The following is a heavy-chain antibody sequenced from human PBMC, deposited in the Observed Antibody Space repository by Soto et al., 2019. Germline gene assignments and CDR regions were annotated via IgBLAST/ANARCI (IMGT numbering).Heavy chain of an antibody. J-gene: IGHJ4*02. Sequence: PSATLPLTCTVSGGSISSSRYYWGWIRQRPGNGLEWIGSIYYSGSTYYNPSLKSRVTLSVDTSKNQFSLKLSSVTAADTAVYYCARGVTYYYDSSGYYIDYWGQGTLVTVSS. CDR1: GGSISSSRYY. D-gene: IGHD3-22*01. V-gene: IGHV4-39*01. CDR2: IYYSGST. CDR3: ARGVTYYYDSSGYYIDY.